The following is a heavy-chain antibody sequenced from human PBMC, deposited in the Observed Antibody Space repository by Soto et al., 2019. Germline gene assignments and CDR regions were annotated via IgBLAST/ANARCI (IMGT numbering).Heavy chain of an antibody. CDR2: ISGSGGST. CDR1: GFTFSSYA. D-gene: IGHD4-17*01. V-gene: IGHV3-23*01. J-gene: IGHJ3*02. CDR3: AKDLYYGDYYPPAFDI. Sequence: EVQLLESGGGLVQPGGSLRLSCAASGFTFSSYAMSWVRQAPGKGLEWVSAISGSGGSTYYADSVKGRFTISRDNSKNTLYRQMNSLRAEDTAVYYCAKDLYYGDYYPPAFDIWGQGTMVTVSS.